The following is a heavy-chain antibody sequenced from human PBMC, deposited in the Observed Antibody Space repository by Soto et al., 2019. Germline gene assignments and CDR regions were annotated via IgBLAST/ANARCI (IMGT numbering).Heavy chain of an antibody. V-gene: IGHV4-31*03. CDR1: GGSISSGGYY. Sequence: SETLSLTCTVSGGSISSGGYYWSWIRQHPRKVLEWIGYIYYSGSTYYNPSLKSRVTILXXXSXNXFXLXXXSVTXADTAVYYCARDPILADYDYWGQGTLVTVSS. D-gene: IGHD4-17*01. CDR3: ARDPILADYDY. CDR2: IYYSGST. J-gene: IGHJ4*01.